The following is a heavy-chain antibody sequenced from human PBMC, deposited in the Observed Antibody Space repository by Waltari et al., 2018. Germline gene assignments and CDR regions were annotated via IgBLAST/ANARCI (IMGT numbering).Heavy chain of an antibody. V-gene: IGHV1-2*06. J-gene: IGHJ5*02. CDR2: INPNSGGT. CDR1: GYTFPGYY. D-gene: IGHD4-17*01. Sequence: QVQLVQSGAEVKKPGASVKVSCKASGYTFPGYYMHWVRQAPGQGLEWMGRINPNSGGTNYAQKFQGRVTMTRDTSISTAYMELSRLRSDDTAVYYCARVATGDYGWFDPWGQGTLVTVSS. CDR3: ARVATGDYGWFDP.